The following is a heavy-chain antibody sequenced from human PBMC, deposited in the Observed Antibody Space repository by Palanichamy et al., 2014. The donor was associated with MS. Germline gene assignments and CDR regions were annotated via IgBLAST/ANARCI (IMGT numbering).Heavy chain of an antibody. V-gene: IGHV3-23*04. D-gene: IGHD5-24*01. CDR3: AKGDGYNLFHYYDMDA. Sequence: AHLEESGGGLVQPGMSLRLSCSASGFTFSAYAMSWVRQVPGKGLEWVSAIGGSGEMTYYADSVKGRFTVFRDNSKNTLFLQLNSLRAEDTAVYYCAKGDGYNLFHYYDMDAWGQGTTVIVSS. J-gene: IGHJ6*02. CDR2: IGGSGEMT. CDR1: GFTFSAYA.